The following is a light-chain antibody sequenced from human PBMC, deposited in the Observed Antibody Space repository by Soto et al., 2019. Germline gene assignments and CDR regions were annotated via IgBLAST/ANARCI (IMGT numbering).Light chain of an antibody. CDR2: GAS. CDR1: QSVSSN. Sequence: EIVMTQSPATLSVSPGERATLCCRSGQSVSSNLAWYQQKPGQAPRLLIYGASTRATGIPARFSGSGSGTEFTLTISSLQSEDFAVYYCQQYNNWPQTFGQGTKVDIK. CDR3: QQYNNWPQT. J-gene: IGKJ1*01. V-gene: IGKV3-15*01.